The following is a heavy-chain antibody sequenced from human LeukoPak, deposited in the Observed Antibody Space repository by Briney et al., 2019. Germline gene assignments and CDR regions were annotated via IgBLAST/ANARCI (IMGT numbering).Heavy chain of an antibody. Sequence: SETLSLTCAVSGYSISSNHWWGWIRQPPGKGLEWIGYIFYAGSTYYNPSLKSRVTISADTSKNQFSLKLTSVTAADTAVYYCARGGRYSSGWPYFDYWGQGTLVTVSS. CDR3: ARGGRYSSGWPYFDY. D-gene: IGHD6-19*01. V-gene: IGHV4-28*03. J-gene: IGHJ4*02. CDR2: IFYAGST. CDR1: GYSISSNHW.